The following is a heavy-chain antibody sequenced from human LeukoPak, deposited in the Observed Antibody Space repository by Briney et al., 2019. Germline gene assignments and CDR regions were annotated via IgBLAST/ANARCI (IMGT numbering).Heavy chain of an antibody. CDR1: GGTFSSYA. CDR2: FIPVPGIA. CDR3: ARSSSGWYTEGHFDY. Sequence: SVKVSCKASGGTFSSYAISWVRQAPGQGLEWMGRFIPVPGIANYAQKFQGRVTITADKSTSTAYMELSSLRSEDTAVYYCARSSSGWYTEGHFDYWGQGTLVTVSS. V-gene: IGHV1-69*04. J-gene: IGHJ4*02. D-gene: IGHD6-19*01.